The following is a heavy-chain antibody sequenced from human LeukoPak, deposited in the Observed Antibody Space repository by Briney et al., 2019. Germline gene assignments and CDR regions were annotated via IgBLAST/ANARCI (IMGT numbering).Heavy chain of an antibody. CDR3: ARASHDYGDYSHFDY. CDR2: IYTSGST. D-gene: IGHD4-17*01. CDR1: GDSISGGSYY. V-gene: IGHV4-61*02. Sequence: SQTLSLTCTVSGDSISGGSYYWTWIRQPAGQGLEWIRRIYTSGSTNYNPSLKSRVTISIDTSKNQFSLKLSSVTAADTAVYYCARASHDYGDYSHFDYWGQGTLVTVSS. J-gene: IGHJ4*02.